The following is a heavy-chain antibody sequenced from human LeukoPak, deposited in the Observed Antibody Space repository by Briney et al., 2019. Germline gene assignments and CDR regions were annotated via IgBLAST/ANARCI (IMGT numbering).Heavy chain of an antibody. D-gene: IGHD6-19*01. CDR2: IRYDGSNK. Sequence: GGTLRLSCAASGFTFSSYGMHWVRQAPGQGLEWVAFIRYDGSNKYYADSVKGRFTISRDNSKNTLYLQMSSLRAEDTAIYYCAKARYSSGWYGSPIDDWGQGTLVTVSS. J-gene: IGHJ4*02. CDR1: GFTFSSYG. CDR3: AKARYSSGWYGSPIDD. V-gene: IGHV3-30*02.